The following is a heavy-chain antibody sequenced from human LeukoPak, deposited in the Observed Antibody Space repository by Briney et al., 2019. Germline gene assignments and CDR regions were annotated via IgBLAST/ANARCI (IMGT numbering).Heavy chain of an antibody. CDR2: INPNSGGT. D-gene: IGHD6-19*01. CDR1: GYTFTGYY. V-gene: IGHV1-2*02. J-gene: IGHJ5*02. CDR3: ARDNLAVAGMGGYNWFDP. Sequence: ASVKVSCKASGYTFTGYYMHWVRQAPGQGLEWMGWINPNSGGTNYAQKFQGRVTMTRDTSISTAYMELSSLRSEDTAVYYCARDNLAVAGMGGYNWFDPWGQGTLVTVSS.